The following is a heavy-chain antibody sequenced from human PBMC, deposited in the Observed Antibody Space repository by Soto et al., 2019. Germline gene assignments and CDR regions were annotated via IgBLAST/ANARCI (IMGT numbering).Heavy chain of an antibody. CDR3: ARDWVGATGWFDP. D-gene: IGHD1-26*01. V-gene: IGHV1-3*01. Sequence: ASVKVSCKASGYTFTSYAMHWVRQAPGQRLEWMGWINAGNGNTKYSQKFQGRVTITRDTSASTAYMELSSVTAADTAVYYCARDWVGATGWFDPWGQGTLVTVSS. CDR2: INAGNGNT. J-gene: IGHJ5*02. CDR1: GYTFTSYA.